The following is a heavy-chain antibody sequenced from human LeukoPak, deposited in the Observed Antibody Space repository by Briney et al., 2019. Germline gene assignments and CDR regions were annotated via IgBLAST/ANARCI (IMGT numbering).Heavy chain of an antibody. V-gene: IGHV1-69*05. Sequence: GASVKVSCKASGGTFSSYAIIWVRQALGQGLEWMGGIIPIFGTANYAQKFQGRVTITTDESTSTAYMELSSLRSEDTAVYYCARGSYGYYYYHYMDIWGKGTTVTVSS. D-gene: IGHD3-16*01. CDR1: GGTFSSYA. CDR3: ARGSYGYYYYHYMDI. J-gene: IGHJ6*03. CDR2: IIPIFGTA.